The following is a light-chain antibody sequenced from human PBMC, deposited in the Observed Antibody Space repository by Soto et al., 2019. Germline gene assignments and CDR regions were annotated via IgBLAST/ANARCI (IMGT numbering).Light chain of an antibody. CDR3: QHRSNWPLT. CDR1: QGIGDT. J-gene: IGKJ4*01. CDR2: DAS. V-gene: IGKV3-11*01. Sequence: EIVLTQSPGTLSLSPGEGATLSCRASQGIGDTLAWYQQKPGQTPRLLIYDASNRATGIPARFSGSGSGTDFTLTISSLEPEDFAVYYCQHRSNWPLTFGGGTKVDIK.